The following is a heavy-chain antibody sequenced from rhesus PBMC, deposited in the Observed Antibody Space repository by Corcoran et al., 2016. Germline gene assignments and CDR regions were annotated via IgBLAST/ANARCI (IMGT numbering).Heavy chain of an antibody. CDR3: ARANYYDSGYYTYYFDY. J-gene: IGHJ4*01. CDR1: GCSLSSGSYY. CDR2: ITHSVST. Sequence: QVQLQESGPGTGKPSESLSLTCAASGCSLSSGSYYLTWIRQPPGKGLEWIGYITHSVSTSYNPSLKSRVTILRDTSKNQFSLKLSSVTAADTAVYYCARANYYDSGYYTYYFDYWGQGVLVTVSA. D-gene: IGHD3-28*01. V-gene: IGHV4-122*02.